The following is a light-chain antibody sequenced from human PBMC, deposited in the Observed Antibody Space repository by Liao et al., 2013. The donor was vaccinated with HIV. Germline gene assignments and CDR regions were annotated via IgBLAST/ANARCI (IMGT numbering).Light chain of an antibody. Sequence: SYELTQPPSVSVSPGQTARITCSGDALPKQYAYWYQQKPGQAPVLVIYKDSERPSGIPERFSGSNSGNTATLTISRVEAGDEADYYCQVWDSRSDHVVFGGGTKLTVL. CDR3: QVWDSRSDHVV. V-gene: IGLV3-25*02. CDR2: KDS. J-gene: IGLJ2*01. CDR1: ALPKQY.